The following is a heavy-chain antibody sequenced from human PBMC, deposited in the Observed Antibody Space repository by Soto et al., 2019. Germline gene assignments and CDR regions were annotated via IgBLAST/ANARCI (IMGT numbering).Heavy chain of an antibody. D-gene: IGHD3-3*01. Sequence: SETLSLTCTVSGGSISSSSYYWGWICQPPGKGLEWIGSIYYSGSTYYNPSLKSRVTISVDTSKNQFSLKLSSVTAADTAVYYCARSRTIFGVVSTPFGYWGQGTLVTVSS. CDR1: GGSISSSSYY. J-gene: IGHJ4*02. V-gene: IGHV4-39*01. CDR3: ARSRTIFGVVSTPFGY. CDR2: IYYSGST.